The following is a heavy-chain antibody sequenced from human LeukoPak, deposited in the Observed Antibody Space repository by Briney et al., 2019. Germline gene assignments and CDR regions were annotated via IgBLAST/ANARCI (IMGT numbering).Heavy chain of an antibody. CDR1: GFTFSSYA. Sequence: AGGSLRLSCAASGFTFSSYAMHWVRQAPGKGLEYVSSISTNGGSTYYANSVKGRFTISRDNSKNMLYLQMGSPRAEDMAVYYCARDSMTTVTTYTFGDYWGQGTLVTVSS. J-gene: IGHJ4*02. CDR3: ARDSMTTVTTYTFGDY. V-gene: IGHV3-64*01. CDR2: ISTNGGST. D-gene: IGHD4-17*01.